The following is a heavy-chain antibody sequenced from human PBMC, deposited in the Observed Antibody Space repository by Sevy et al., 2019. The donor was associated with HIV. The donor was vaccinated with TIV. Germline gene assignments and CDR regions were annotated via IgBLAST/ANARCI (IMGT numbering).Heavy chain of an antibody. V-gene: IGHV3-30*04. CDR1: GFTFSNYA. D-gene: IGHD3-22*01. CDR3: ASHYYDSTGYYYPLDY. Sequence: GGSLRLSCTASGFTFSNYAMYWVRQAPGKGLEWVAVISYDGNNKDYADSVKGRFTISRDNSKNTLNLQMNSLRADDTAVYYCASHYYDSTGYYYPLDYWGQGTLVTVSS. CDR2: ISYDGNNK. J-gene: IGHJ4*02.